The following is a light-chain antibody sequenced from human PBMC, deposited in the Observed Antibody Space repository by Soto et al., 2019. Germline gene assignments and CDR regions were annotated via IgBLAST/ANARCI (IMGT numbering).Light chain of an antibody. CDR2: EVN. Sequence: QSALTQPPSASGSPGQSVTISCTGTSSDVGGYNFVSWYQQHPGKATKLMIYEVNKRPSGVPNRFSGSKSGNTASLTVSGLQAEYEADDTGSSYAGNNKRYVFGSGTKVTVL. CDR1: SSDVGGYNF. V-gene: IGLV2-8*01. J-gene: IGLJ1*01. CDR3: SSYAGNNKRYV.